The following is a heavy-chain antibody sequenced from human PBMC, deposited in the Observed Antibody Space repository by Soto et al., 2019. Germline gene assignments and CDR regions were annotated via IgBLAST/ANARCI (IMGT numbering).Heavy chain of an antibody. D-gene: IGHD6-6*01. Sequence: SVRVSCKASGGTFSSYTISWVRQAPGQGLEWMGRIIPILGIANYAQKFQGRVTITADKSTSTAYMELSSLRSEDTAVYYCARAGQLNYYNYMDVWGKGTTVTVSS. V-gene: IGHV1-69*02. J-gene: IGHJ6*03. CDR2: IIPILGIA. CDR1: GGTFSSYT. CDR3: ARAGQLNYYNYMDV.